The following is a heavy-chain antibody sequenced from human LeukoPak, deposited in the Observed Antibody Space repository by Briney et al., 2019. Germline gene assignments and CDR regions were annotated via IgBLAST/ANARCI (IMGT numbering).Heavy chain of an antibody. CDR1: GGSISSYF. Sequence: SETLSLTCTVSGGSISSYFWNWIRQPPGTGLEWIGYIYYSGSTNYNPSLNSRVTISVDTSKNQFSLKLSSVTAADTAVYYCARHREDWGFDSWGQGTLVTVSS. J-gene: IGHJ4*02. V-gene: IGHV4-59*08. D-gene: IGHD7-27*01. CDR3: ARHREDWGFDS. CDR2: IYYSGST.